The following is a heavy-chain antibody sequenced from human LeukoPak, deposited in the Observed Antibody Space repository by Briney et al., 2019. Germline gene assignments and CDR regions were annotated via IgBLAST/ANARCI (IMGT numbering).Heavy chain of an antibody. CDR3: ARMARGNGYSSAFDY. CDR2: ICFSGIS. Sequence: WVRQAPGGGLGWVGVICFSGISSNAPSLTSRVNISVDTSTKHSSLKLCSLTVADTAVYYSARMARGNGYSSAFDYWGLGTLVTVSS. D-gene: IGHD3-22*01. V-gene: IGHV4-39*01. J-gene: IGHJ4*02.